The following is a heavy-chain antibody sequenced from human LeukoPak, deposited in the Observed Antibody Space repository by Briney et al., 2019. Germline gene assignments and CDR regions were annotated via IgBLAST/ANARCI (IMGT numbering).Heavy chain of an antibody. D-gene: IGHD6-6*01. Sequence: SETLSLTCAVYGGSFSGYYWSWIRQPPGKGLEWIGEINHSGSTNYNPSLKSRVTISVDTSKNQFSLKLSSVTAADTAVYYCARQRIAARPEYYYYYMDVWGKGTTVTVSS. CDR1: GGSFSGYY. V-gene: IGHV4-34*01. J-gene: IGHJ6*03. CDR3: ARQRIAARPEYYYYYMDV. CDR2: INHSGST.